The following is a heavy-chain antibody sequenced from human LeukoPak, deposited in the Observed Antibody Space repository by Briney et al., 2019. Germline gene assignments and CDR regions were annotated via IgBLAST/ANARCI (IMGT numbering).Heavy chain of an antibody. CDR2: INHSGST. D-gene: IGHD1-26*01. CDR3: ARSTVRDRRSGSYRTYYFDY. J-gene: IGHJ4*02. CDR1: GGSFSGYY. V-gene: IGHV4-34*01. Sequence: SETLSLTCAVYGGSFSGYYWSWIRQPPGKGLEWIGEINHSGSTNYNPSLKSRVTISVDTSKNQFSLKLSSVTAADTAVYYCARSTVRDRRSGSYRTYYFDYWGQGTLVTVSS.